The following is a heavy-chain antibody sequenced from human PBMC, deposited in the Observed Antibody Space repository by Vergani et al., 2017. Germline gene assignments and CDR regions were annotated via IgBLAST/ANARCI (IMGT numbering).Heavy chain of an antibody. CDR3: ARMGGYDEGDAFRIGYFDS. CDR2: IYSTGST. D-gene: IGHD3-22*01. CDR1: GDSISSGVYY. J-gene: IGHJ4*02. V-gene: IGHV4-31*03. Sequence: QVQLQESGPGLVKPSQTLSLTCSVSGDSISSGVYYWNWIRQHPGKVREWIGYIYSTGSTHHNPSLRRRINMSVDTSKNQFSLKLNSVTAADTAMYYCARMGGYDEGDAFRIGYFDSWGPGILVTVSS.